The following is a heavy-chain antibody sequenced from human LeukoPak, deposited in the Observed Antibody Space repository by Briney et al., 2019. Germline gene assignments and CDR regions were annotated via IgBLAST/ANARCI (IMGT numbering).Heavy chain of an antibody. CDR1: GFTISGYW. CDR3: ARGRAGNYYNHNDY. D-gene: IGHD3-10*01. CDR2: INGDGSIT. V-gene: IGHV3-74*01. Sequence: GGSLRLSCAASGFTISGYWMHWVRQAPGKGLVWVSRINGDGSITSYAVSVMGRFTMSRDNAKSTLYLQMNSLRAEDTAVYYCARGRAGNYYNHNDYWGQGTLVTVSS. J-gene: IGHJ4*02.